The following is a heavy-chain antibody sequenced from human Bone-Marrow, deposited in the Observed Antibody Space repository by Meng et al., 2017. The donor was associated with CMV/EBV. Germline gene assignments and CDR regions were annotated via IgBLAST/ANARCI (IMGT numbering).Heavy chain of an antibody. CDR3: ARVKATRLDSPFYNGMDV. V-gene: IGHV3-30*03. Sequence: LSLTCTVSGGSISSSSYYWGWVRQAPGKGLDWVAVISYDGINTFYVDSVKGRFTISRDNSKNTLYLQVNSLTAEDTAVYYCARVKATRLDSPFYNGMDVWGQGTTVTVSS. CDR1: GGSISSSSYY. J-gene: IGHJ6*02. D-gene: IGHD6-6*01. CDR2: ISYDGINT.